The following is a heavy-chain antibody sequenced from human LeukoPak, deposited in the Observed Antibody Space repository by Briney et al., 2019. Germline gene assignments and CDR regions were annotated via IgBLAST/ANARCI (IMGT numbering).Heavy chain of an antibody. J-gene: IGHJ4*02. CDR2: IRSKAYGCTT. CDR3: SRLSGYDFWSGYFHVLDY. CDR1: GFTFGDYA. V-gene: IGHV3-49*04. Sequence: GGSLRLSCSASGFTFGDYAMTWVRQAPGKGLEWVGFIRSKAYGCTTEYAASVKCRFTISRDDSRSIAYVQMNSLKTGDTAVYYCSRLSGYDFWSGYFHVLDYWGQGRLVTVSS. D-gene: IGHD3-3*01.